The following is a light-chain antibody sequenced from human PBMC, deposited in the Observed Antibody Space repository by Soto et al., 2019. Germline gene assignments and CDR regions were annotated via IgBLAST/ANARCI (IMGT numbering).Light chain of an antibody. CDR3: QHYGGSFI. Sequence: EIVLTQSPGTLSLSPGEGATVSCRASQSINSKSLVWYQRKFGQAPSLLIYNTSSRATGIPDRFSGSGSGTDFTLSISRLEPEDFALYYCQHYGGSFIFGPGTKVDFK. CDR1: QSINSKS. CDR2: NTS. J-gene: IGKJ3*01. V-gene: IGKV3-20*01.